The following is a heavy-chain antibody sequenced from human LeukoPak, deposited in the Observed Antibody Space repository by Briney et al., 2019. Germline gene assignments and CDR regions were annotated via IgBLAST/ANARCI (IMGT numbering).Heavy chain of an antibody. Sequence: ASVKVSCKASGYTFTSYGISWVRQAPGQGLEWMGWISAYNGNTNYAQKLQGRVTMTTDTSTSTAYMELRSLRSDDTAAYYCARAAPYYYYMDVWGKGTTVTISS. V-gene: IGHV1-18*01. CDR3: ARAAPYYYYMDV. CDR1: GYTFTSYG. CDR2: ISAYNGNT. J-gene: IGHJ6*03. D-gene: IGHD6-25*01.